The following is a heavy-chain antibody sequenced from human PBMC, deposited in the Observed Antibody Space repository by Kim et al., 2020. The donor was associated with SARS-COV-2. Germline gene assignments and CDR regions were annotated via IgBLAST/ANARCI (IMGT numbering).Heavy chain of an antibody. D-gene: IGHD3-10*01. CDR1: GFTFSSYA. V-gene: IGHV3-30*04. CDR2: ISYDGSNK. J-gene: IGHJ6*01. Sequence: GGSLRLSCAASGFTFSSYAMHWVRQAPGKGLEWVAVISYDGSNKYYADSVKGRFTISRDNSKNTLYLQMNSLRAEDTAVYYCARSIGRGLYYYYGMDVWG. CDR3: ARSIGRGLYYYYGMDV.